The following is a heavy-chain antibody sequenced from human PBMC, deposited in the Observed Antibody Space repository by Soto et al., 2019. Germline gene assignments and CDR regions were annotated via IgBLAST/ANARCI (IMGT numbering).Heavy chain of an antibody. CDR2: IYKSATT. CDR3: ARGRYCLTGRCFPNWYDS. Sequence: SETLSLTCSVSGDSISNLDYFWAWIRQPPGQALEYIGYIYKSATTYYNPSFESRVAISVDTSKSQFSLNVTSVTAADTAVYFCARGRYCLTGRCFPNWYDSWGQGALVTVSS. D-gene: IGHD7-27*01. J-gene: IGHJ5*01. CDR1: GDSISNLDYF. V-gene: IGHV4-30-4*01.